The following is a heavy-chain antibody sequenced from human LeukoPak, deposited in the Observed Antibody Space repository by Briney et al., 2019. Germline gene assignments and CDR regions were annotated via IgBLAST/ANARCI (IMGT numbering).Heavy chain of an antibody. CDR1: GGSISSSSYY. J-gene: IGHJ4*02. D-gene: IGHD3-3*01. CDR2: IYYSGST. V-gene: IGHV4-39*01. Sequence: PSETLSLTCTVSGGSISSSSYYWGWIRQPPGKGLEWIGSIYYSGSTYYNPSLKSRVTISVDTSKNQFSLKLSSVTAADTAVYYCARRKEDFWSGQGYYFDYWGQGTLVTVSS. CDR3: ARRKEDFWSGQGYYFDY.